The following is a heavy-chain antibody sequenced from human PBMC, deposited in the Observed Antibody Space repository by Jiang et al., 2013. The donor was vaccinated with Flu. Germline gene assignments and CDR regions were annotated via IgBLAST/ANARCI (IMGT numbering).Heavy chain of an antibody. CDR1: GGTFSSYA. J-gene: IGHJ2*01. V-gene: IGHV1-69*04. D-gene: IGHD5-24*01. CDR2: IIPILGIA. CDR3: ARDVGDGYNYWYFDL. Sequence: GAEVKKPGSSVKVSCKASGGTFSSYAISWVRQAPGQGLEWMGRIIPILGIANYAQKFQGRVTITADKSTSTAYMELSSLRSEDTAVYYCARDVGDGYNYWYFDLWGRGTLVTVSS.